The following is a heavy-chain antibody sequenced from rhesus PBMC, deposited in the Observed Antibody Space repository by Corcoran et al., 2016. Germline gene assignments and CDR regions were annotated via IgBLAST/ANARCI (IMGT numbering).Heavy chain of an antibody. CDR2: IYGSGGGT. J-gene: IGHJ4*01. D-gene: IGHD1-1-1*01. CDR1: GGPIRGYY. V-gene: IGHV4-160*01. CDR3: ASRRISGLDY. Sequence: QVQLQESGPGLVKPSETLSLTCAVSGGPIRGYYWSRIRPPPGKGLEWIGHIYGSGGGTDYNPSLKSRFTISTDSSKNQFSLKLSSVTAADTAVYYCASRRISGLDYLGQGVLVTVSS.